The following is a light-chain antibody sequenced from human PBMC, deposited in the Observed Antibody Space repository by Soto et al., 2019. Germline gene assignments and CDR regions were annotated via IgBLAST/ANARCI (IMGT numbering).Light chain of an antibody. Sequence: QSVLTQPASVSGSPGQSITISCTGTSSDVGGYNYVSWYQQHPGKAPKLMIYEVSNRPSGVSNRFSGSKSGNTASLTISGLQAEDEADYYCSSCISRSRVFGTGTKVTVL. J-gene: IGLJ1*01. V-gene: IGLV2-14*01. CDR1: SSDVGGYNY. CDR3: SSCISRSRV. CDR2: EVS.